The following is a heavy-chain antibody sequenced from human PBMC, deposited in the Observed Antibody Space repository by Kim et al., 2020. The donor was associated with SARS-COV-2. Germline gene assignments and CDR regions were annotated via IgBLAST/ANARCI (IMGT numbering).Heavy chain of an antibody. J-gene: IGHJ4*02. D-gene: IGHD6-19*01. V-gene: IGHV1-18*01. CDR1: GYTFTSYG. CDR3: ARSQKRIAVAGTVPAWRY. CDR2: ISAYNGNT. Sequence: ASVKVSCKASGYTFTSYGISWVRQAPGQGLEWMGWISAYNGNTNYAQKLQGRVTMTTDTSTSTAYMELRSLRSDDTAVYYCARSQKRIAVAGTVPAWRYWGQGTLVTVSS.